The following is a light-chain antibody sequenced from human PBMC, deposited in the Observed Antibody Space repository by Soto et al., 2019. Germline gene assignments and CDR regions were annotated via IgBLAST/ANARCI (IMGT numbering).Light chain of an antibody. J-gene: IGKJ1*01. CDR1: QDISNY. CDR2: KAS. Sequence: DIQMTQSPSSLSASVGDRVTITCQAIQDISNYLNWYQQKPGKAPKLLIYKASSLESGVPSRFSGSGSGTEFTLTISSLQPDDFATYYCLQYNGYSPRTFGQGTKVDIK. V-gene: IGKV1-5*03. CDR3: LQYNGYSPRT.